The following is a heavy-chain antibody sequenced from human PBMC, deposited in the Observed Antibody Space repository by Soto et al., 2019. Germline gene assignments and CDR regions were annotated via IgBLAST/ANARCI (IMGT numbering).Heavy chain of an antibody. CDR1: GGSFSGYY. D-gene: IGHD6-19*01. J-gene: IGHJ6*02. CDR2: INHSGST. V-gene: IGHV4-34*01. Sequence: TSETLSLTCAVYGGSFSGYYWSWIRQPPGKGLEWIGEINHSGSTNYNPSLKSRVTISVDTSKNQFSLKLSSVTAADTAVYYCARPKQWLPRDGMDVWGQGTTVTVSS. CDR3: ARPKQWLPRDGMDV.